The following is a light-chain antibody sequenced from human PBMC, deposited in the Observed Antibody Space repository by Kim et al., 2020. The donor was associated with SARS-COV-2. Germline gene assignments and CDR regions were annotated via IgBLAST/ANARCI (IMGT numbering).Light chain of an antibody. V-gene: IGLV3-10*01. CDR3: YSTDSSGNHRV. J-gene: IGLJ2*01. CDR1: ALPKKY. CDR2: EES. Sequence: PVQTSSITCSGDALPKKYAYWYEQKSGQAPVLVIYEESKRPSGIPERFSGSSSGTMATLTISGAQVEDEADYYSYSTDSSGNHRVFGGGTQLTVL.